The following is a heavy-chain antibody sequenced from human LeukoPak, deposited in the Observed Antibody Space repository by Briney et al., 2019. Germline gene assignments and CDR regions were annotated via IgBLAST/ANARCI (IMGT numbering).Heavy chain of an antibody. CDR3: ARVLRYYDFWSGYAHPNYFDY. V-gene: IGHV4-59*01. J-gene: IGHJ4*02. CDR2: XXYSGST. Sequence: GXXXYSGSTNYNPSLKSRVTISVDTSKNQFSLKLSSVTAADTAVYYCARVLRYYDFWSGYAHPNYFDYWGQGTLVTVSS. D-gene: IGHD3-3*01.